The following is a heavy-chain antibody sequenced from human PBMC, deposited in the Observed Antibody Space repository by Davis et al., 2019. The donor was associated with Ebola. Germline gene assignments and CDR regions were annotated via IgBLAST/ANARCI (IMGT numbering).Heavy chain of an antibody. CDR3: ARAGTGAAATVWAYYYGMDV. Sequence: SVKVSCKTSGNPFGGYYLHWVRQAPGQGLEWMAGIIPVFGTTNYAQNFQGRVTITADESTSTLYMELSSLRSEDTAVYYCARAGTGAAATVWAYYYGMDVWGQGTTVTVSS. J-gene: IGHJ6*02. V-gene: IGHV1-69*13. D-gene: IGHD6-13*01. CDR2: IIPVFGTT. CDR1: GNPFGGYY.